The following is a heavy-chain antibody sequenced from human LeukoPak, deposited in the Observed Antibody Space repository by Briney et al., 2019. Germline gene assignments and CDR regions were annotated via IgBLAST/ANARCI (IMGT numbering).Heavy chain of an antibody. J-gene: IGHJ3*02. CDR3: ARDQTDAFDI. CDR1: GFTFSSYA. Sequence: GGSRRLSCAASGFTFSSYAMSWIRQAPGKGPEWVSYISSSGSTIYYADSVKGRFTISRDNAKNSLYLQMNSLRAEDTAVYYCARDQTDAFDIWGQGTMVTVSS. CDR2: ISSSGSTI. V-gene: IGHV3-11*01.